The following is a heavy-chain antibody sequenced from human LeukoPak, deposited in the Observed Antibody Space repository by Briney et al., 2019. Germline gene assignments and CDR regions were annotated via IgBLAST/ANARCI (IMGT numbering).Heavy chain of an antibody. CDR3: AKEGANSWIDY. Sequence: GGSLRLSCATPEFTFSTNWMSWVRQAPGKGLEWVSAIDPSSTYIYYADSVKGRFTISRDNSKNTLYLHMNSLRAEDTAVYYCAKEGANSWIDYWGQGTLVTVSS. CDR1: EFTFSTNW. V-gene: IGHV3-21*01. D-gene: IGHD6-13*01. CDR2: IDPSSTYI. J-gene: IGHJ4*02.